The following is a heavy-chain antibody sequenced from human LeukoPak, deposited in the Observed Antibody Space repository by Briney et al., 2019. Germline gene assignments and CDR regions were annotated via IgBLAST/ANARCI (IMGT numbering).Heavy chain of an antibody. CDR2: ISSSSSYI. V-gene: IGHV3-21*01. J-gene: IGHJ3*02. CDR1: GFTFSSYS. D-gene: IGHD1-20*01. Sequence: PGGSLRLSCAASGFTFSSYSMNWVRQAPGKGLEWVSSISSSSSYIYYADSVKGRFTISRDNAKNSLYLQMNSLRAEDTAVYYCARDQEWLTGTLGAFDIWGQGTMVTVSS. CDR3: ARDQEWLTGTLGAFDI.